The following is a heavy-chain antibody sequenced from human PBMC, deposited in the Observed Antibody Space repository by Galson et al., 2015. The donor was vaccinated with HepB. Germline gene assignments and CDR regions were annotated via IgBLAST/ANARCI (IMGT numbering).Heavy chain of an antibody. V-gene: IGHV3-15*07. CDR2: IKSKTDGGTT. CDR1: GFTFSNAW. J-gene: IGHJ3*02. CDR3: TTDLRYCSSTSCYTLVGRNAFDI. Sequence: SLRLSCAASGFTFSNAWMNWVRQAPGKGLEWVGRIKSKTDGGTTDYAAPVKGRFTISRDDSKNTLYLQMNSLKTEDTAVYYCTTDLRYCSSTSCYTLVGRNAFDIWGQGTMVTVSS. D-gene: IGHD2-2*02.